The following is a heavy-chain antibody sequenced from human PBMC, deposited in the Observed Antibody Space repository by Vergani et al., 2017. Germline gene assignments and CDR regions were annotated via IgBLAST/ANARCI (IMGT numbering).Heavy chain of an antibody. CDR2: ISGSGGST. J-gene: IGHJ4*02. CDR3: AREGYYDSSGYYYPGPFDY. CDR1: GFTFSSYA. Sequence: EVQLLESGGGLVQPGGSLRLSCAASGFTFSSYAMSWVRQAPGKGLEWVSAISGSGGSTYYADSVKGRFTISRDNSKNTLYLQMNSLRAEDTAVYYCAREGYYDSSGYYYPGPFDYWGQGTLVTVSS. V-gene: IGHV3-23*01. D-gene: IGHD3-22*01.